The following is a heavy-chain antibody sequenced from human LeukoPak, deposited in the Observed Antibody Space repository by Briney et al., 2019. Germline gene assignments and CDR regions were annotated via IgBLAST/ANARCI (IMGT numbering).Heavy chain of an antibody. CDR1: GGSISSYY. CDR3: ARWAGPYYFDY. V-gene: IGHV4-59*01. Sequence: ASETLSLTCTVSGGSISSYYWSWIRQPPGKGLEWIGYIYYSGSTNYNPSLKSRVTISVDTSKNQFSLKLSSVTAADTAVYYCARWAGPYYFDYWGQGTLVTVSS. J-gene: IGHJ4*02. CDR2: IYYSGST. D-gene: IGHD6-19*01.